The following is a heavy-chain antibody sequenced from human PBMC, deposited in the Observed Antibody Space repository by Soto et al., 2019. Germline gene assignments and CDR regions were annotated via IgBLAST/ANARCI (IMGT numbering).Heavy chain of an antibody. CDR1: GFTFSSYW. CDR3: ARVTVGVRGVFDY. V-gene: IGHV3-7*01. D-gene: IGHD2-8*02. Sequence: GGSLRLSCAASGFTFSSYWMSWVRQAPGKGLEWVANIKQDGSEKYYVDSVKGRFTISRDNAKNSLYLQMNSLRAEDTAVYYCARVTVGVRGVFDYWGQGTLVTVSS. J-gene: IGHJ4*02. CDR2: IKQDGSEK.